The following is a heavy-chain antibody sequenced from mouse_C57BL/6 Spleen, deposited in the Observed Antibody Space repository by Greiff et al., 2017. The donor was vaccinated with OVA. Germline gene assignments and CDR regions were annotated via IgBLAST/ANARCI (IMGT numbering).Heavy chain of an antibody. CDR2: IDPETGGT. Sequence: VQLVESGAELVRPGASVTLSCKASGYTFTDYEMHWVKQTPVHGLEWIGAIDPETGGTAYNQKFKGKAILTADKSSSTAYMELRSLTSEDSAVYYCTRGNYYGSSYGRFAYWGQGTLVTVSA. CDR1: GYTFTDYE. CDR3: TRGNYYGSSYGRFAY. D-gene: IGHD1-1*01. J-gene: IGHJ3*01. V-gene: IGHV1-15*01.